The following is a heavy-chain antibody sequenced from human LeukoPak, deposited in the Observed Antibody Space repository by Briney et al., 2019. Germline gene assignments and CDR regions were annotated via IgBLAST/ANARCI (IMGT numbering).Heavy chain of an antibody. Sequence: PSETLSLTCTVSGGSISSYYWSWIRQPPGKGLEWIGYTFNSGSTNYNPSLKSRVTISADTSKNQVPLNLRSVTAADTAVYYCARAEYTGYGRPMRYWGLGTLVTVSS. V-gene: IGHV4-59*01. CDR2: TFNSGST. J-gene: IGHJ4*02. CDR3: ARAEYTGYGRPMRY. CDR1: GGSISSYY. D-gene: IGHD5-12*01.